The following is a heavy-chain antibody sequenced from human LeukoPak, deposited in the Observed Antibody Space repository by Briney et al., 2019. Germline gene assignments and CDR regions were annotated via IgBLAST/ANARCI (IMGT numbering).Heavy chain of an antibody. D-gene: IGHD3-9*01. Sequence: SGGSLRLSYAASGFTFSSYGMHWVRQAPGKGLEWVAFIRYDGSNKYYADSVKGRFTISRDNSKNTLYLQMNSLRAEDTAVYYCAKDPYYDILTGLDYWGQGTLVTVSS. CDR3: AKDPYYDILTGLDY. CDR1: GFTFSSYG. V-gene: IGHV3-30*02. CDR2: IRYDGSNK. J-gene: IGHJ4*02.